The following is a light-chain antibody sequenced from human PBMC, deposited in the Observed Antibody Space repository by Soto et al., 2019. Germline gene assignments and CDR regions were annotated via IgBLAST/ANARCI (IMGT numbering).Light chain of an antibody. V-gene: IGKV3-20*01. CDR2: SAS. Sequence: EIVLTQSPDTLSLSPGERATLSCRASQSVSSSYLAWYQQKPGQAPRLLIYSASSRATGIPDRFSGSGSGTDFTLTISRLEPEDFAVYYCQQYGSSSYTFGQGTKLEIK. CDR3: QQYGSSSYT. CDR1: QSVSSSY. J-gene: IGKJ2*01.